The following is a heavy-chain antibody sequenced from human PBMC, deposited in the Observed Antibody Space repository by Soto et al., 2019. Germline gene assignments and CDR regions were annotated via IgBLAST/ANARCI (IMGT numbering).Heavy chain of an antibody. V-gene: IGHV3-30*18. CDR3: AKDRIDSSGWYTDYYYGMDV. Sequence: QVQLVESGGGVVQPGRSLRLSCAASGFTFSSYGMHWVRQAPGKGLEWVAVISYDGSNKYYADSVKGRFTISRDNSENTLYLQMNSLRAEDTAVYYCAKDRIDSSGWYTDYYYGMDVWGQGTTVTVSS. CDR1: GFTFSSYG. D-gene: IGHD6-19*01. CDR2: ISYDGSNK. J-gene: IGHJ6*02.